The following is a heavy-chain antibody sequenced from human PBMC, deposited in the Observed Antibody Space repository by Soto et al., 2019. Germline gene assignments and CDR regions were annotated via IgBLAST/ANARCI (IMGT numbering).Heavy chain of an antibody. CDR1: GVPFSAYN. J-gene: IGHJ4*02. CDR2: INVGSSHI. Sequence: EVQLVESGGGLVKPGGSLRLSCTGSGVPFSAYNINWVRQAPGKGLEWVSSINVGSSHIYQPNSMKGRFTISRDDAKNSVYLQSDSLRAEDTALYYCSLSSEVWVRGAYWVQGPLVTVSS. V-gene: IGHV3-21*01. CDR3: SLSSEVWVRGAY. D-gene: IGHD1-26*01.